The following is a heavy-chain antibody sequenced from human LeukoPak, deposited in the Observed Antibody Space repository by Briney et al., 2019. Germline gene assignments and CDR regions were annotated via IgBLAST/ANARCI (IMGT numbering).Heavy chain of an antibody. D-gene: IGHD1-26*01. Sequence: SETLSLTCAVYGGSFSGYYWSWIRQPPGKGLEWIGEINHSGSTNYNPFLKSRVTISVDTSKNQFSLKLSSVTAADTAVYYCARRGNGSFYYFDDWGQGTLVTVSS. CDR1: GGSFSGYY. J-gene: IGHJ4*02. CDR2: INHSGST. CDR3: ARRGNGSFYYFDD. V-gene: IGHV4-34*01.